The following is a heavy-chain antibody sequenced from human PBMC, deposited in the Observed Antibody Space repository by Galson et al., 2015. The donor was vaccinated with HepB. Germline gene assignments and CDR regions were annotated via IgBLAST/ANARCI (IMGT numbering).Heavy chain of an antibody. V-gene: IGHV5-51*01. CDR3: ASARGPPREGRGAFDI. D-gene: IGHD1-26*01. J-gene: IGHJ3*02. CDR2: IYPGDSDT. Sequence: QSGAEVKKPGESLKISCKGSGYSFTSYWIGWVRQMPGKGLEWMGIIYPGDSDTRYSPSFQGQVTISADKSISTAYLQWSSLKASDTAMYYCASARGPPREGRGAFDIWGRGTMVTVSS. CDR1: GYSFTSYW.